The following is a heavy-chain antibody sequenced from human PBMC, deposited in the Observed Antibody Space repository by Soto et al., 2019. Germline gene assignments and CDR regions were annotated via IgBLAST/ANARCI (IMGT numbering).Heavy chain of an antibody. CDR3: VPLLRPGY. CDR1: GGSFSGYY. Sequence: SETLSLTCAVYGGSFSGYYWSWIRQPPGEGLEWIGEINHSGSTNYNPSLKSRVTISVDTSKNQSSLKLSSVTAADTAVYYCVPLLRPGYWGQGTLVTVSS. D-gene: IGHD5-12*01. V-gene: IGHV4-34*01. CDR2: INHSGST. J-gene: IGHJ4*02.